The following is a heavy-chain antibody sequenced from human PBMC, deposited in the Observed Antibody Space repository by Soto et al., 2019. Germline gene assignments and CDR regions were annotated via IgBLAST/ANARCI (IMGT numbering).Heavy chain of an antibody. CDR3: ATLRRITIFGVPQGDYMDV. J-gene: IGHJ6*03. Sequence: QVQLQESGPGLVKPSETLSLTYTVSGGSISSYYWSWIRQPPGKGLEWIGYIYYSGSTNYNPSLKSRVTISVDTSKNQFSLKLSSVTAADTAVYYCATLRRITIFGVPQGDYMDVWGKGTTVTVSS. V-gene: IGHV4-59*08. CDR1: GGSISSYY. CDR2: IYYSGST. D-gene: IGHD3-3*01.